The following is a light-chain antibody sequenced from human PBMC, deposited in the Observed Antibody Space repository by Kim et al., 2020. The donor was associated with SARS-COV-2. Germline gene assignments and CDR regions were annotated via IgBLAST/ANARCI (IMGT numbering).Light chain of an antibody. CDR3: CSYSFRGCF. J-gene: IGLJ2*01. CDR1: SDDIGRYNY. CDR2: DVI. Sequence: QSALTQPRSVSGSPGQSVTISCTGSSDDIGRYNYVSWYQQHAGKVPKLIIFDVIKRPSGVPDRFSGSKSGNTASLTVSELQTEDEADYYCCSYSFRGCFFGGGTKVTVL. V-gene: IGLV2-11*01.